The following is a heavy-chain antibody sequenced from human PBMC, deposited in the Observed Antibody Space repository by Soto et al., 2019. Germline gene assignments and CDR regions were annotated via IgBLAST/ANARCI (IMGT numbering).Heavy chain of an antibody. J-gene: IGHJ5*02. CDR3: ARGPGYSSSWYWFDP. V-gene: IGHV3-11*01. CDR2: ISSSGSTI. Sequence: GGSLRLSCAASGFTFSDYYMSWIRQAPGKGLEWVSYISSSGSTIYYVDSVKGRFTISRDNAKNSLYLQMNSLRAEDTAVYYCARGPGYSSSWYWFDPWGQGTLVTVSS. CDR1: GFTFSDYY. D-gene: IGHD6-13*01.